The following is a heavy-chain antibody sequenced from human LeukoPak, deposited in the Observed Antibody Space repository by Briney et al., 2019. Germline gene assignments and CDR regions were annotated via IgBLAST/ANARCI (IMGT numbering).Heavy chain of an antibody. CDR2: ISGSTIYI. V-gene: IGHV3-21*06. J-gene: IGHJ4*02. Sequence: PGGSLRLSCAASGFTFSGFYMNWVRQAPGKGLEWVSTISGSTIYIYYADSVKGRFTISRDNAKNSLSLQMSSLRAEDTAVYYCARVRCSRGTCYLDYWGQGTLVTVSS. D-gene: IGHD2-15*01. CDR1: GFTFSGFY. CDR3: ARVRCSRGTCYLDY.